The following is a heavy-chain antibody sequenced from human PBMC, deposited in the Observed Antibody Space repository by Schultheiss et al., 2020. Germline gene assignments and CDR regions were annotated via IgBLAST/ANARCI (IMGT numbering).Heavy chain of an antibody. D-gene: IGHD5-24*01. CDR3: ARGDRLDGYDYYGMDV. V-gene: IGHV3-21*01. J-gene: IGHJ6*02. CDR1: GFTFSSYA. Sequence: GGSLRLSCAASGFTFSSYAMHWVRQAPGKGLEWVSSISSSSSYIYYADSVKGRFTISRDNAKNSLYLQMNSLRAEDTAVYYCARGDRLDGYDYYGMDVWGQGTTVNVSS. CDR2: ISSSSSYI.